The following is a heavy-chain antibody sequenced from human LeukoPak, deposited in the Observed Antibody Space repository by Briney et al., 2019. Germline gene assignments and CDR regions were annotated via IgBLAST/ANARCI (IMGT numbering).Heavy chain of an antibody. Sequence: SETLSLTCSVSGGSISSYYWNWIRHPAGKGLEWIGRVFNTGTTNYNPSLKSRVTMSLDTSKSQFSLGLSSVTAADTAIYWCAKSGDFYFGMDIWGQGTTVTVSS. J-gene: IGHJ6*02. CDR3: AKSGDFYFGMDI. D-gene: IGHD2-15*01. CDR2: VFNTGTT. CDR1: GGSISSYY. V-gene: IGHV4-4*07.